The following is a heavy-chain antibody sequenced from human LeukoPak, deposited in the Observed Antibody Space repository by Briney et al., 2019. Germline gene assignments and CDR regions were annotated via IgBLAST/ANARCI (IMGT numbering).Heavy chain of an antibody. CDR1: GGTFSSYA. Sequence: SVKVSCKASGGTFSSYAISWVRQAPGQGLEWMGGIIPIFGTANYAQKFQGRVTITADESTSTAYMELSSLRSEDMAVYYCARQIVVVPAARTNYYYMDVWGKGTTVTVSS. D-gene: IGHD2-2*01. CDR2: IIPIFGTA. V-gene: IGHV1-69*01. J-gene: IGHJ6*03. CDR3: ARQIVVVPAARTNYYYMDV.